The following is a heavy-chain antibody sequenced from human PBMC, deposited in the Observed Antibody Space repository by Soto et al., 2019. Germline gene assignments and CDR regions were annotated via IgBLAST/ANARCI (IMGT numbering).Heavy chain of an antibody. J-gene: IGHJ5*02. V-gene: IGHV4-59*02. D-gene: IGHD3-10*01. Sequence: PETLSLTCTVSGGSVSSYYWSWIRQPPVKGLEWIGYIHYSGSTKYNPSLKSRVTISVDTSKNQFSLKLSSVTAADTAVYYCARDRGGVASNWFDPWGQGTLVTVSS. CDR3: ARDRGGVASNWFDP. CDR1: GGSVSSYY. CDR2: IHYSGST.